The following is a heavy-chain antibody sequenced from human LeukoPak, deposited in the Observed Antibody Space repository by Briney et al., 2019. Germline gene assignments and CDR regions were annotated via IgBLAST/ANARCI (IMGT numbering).Heavy chain of an antibody. CDR3: AKDSGWYAGKYYFDY. CDR2: IRYDGSNK. V-gene: IGHV3-30*02. J-gene: IGHJ4*02. Sequence: GGSLRPSCAASGFTFSSYGMHWVRQAPGKGLEWVAFIRYDGSNKYYADSVKGRFTISRDNSKNTLYLQMNSLRAEDTAVYYCAKDSGWYAGKYYFDYWGQGTLVTVSS. CDR1: GFTFSSYG. D-gene: IGHD6-19*01.